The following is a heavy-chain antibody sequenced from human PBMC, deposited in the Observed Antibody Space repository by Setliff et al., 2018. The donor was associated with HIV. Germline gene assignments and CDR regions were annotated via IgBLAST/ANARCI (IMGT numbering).Heavy chain of an antibody. J-gene: IGHJ4*02. V-gene: IGHV1-18*01. CDR2: ISANNGNT. D-gene: IGHD3-22*01. Sequence: GASVKVSCKASGYTFTRYGISWVRQAPGQGLEWMGWISANNGNTNYAQKLQGRVTMTTDTSTSTAYMELRSLRSDDTAVYYCARHASTWYYGSSGPPFDYWGQGTLVTVSS. CDR1: GYTFTRYG. CDR3: ARHASTWYYGSSGPPFDY.